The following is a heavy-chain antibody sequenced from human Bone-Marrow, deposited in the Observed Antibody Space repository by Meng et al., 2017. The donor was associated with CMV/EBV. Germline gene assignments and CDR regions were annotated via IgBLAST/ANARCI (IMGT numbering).Heavy chain of an antibody. CDR3: AALGVVFAGTVDI. J-gene: IGHJ3*02. CDR2: ILSGTNDI. CDR1: GFTFSGYT. D-gene: IGHD3-3*01. Sequence: GGSLRLSCAASGFTFSGYTMNWVRQAPGKGLEWVSYILSGTNDIYYADSMKGRFTISRDNAKNSLYLQMNSLRAEDTAVYYCAALGVVFAGTVDIWGLGTMVTVSS. V-gene: IGHV3-21*01.